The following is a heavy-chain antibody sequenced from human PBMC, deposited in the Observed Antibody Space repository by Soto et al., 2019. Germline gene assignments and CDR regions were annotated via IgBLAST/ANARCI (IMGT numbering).Heavy chain of an antibody. D-gene: IGHD3-22*01. CDR2: IWYDGSNK. V-gene: IGHV3-33*01. CDR1: GFTFSSYG. J-gene: IGHJ4*02. CDR3: IPDYYDSSGRFDY. Sequence: PGGSLRLSCAASGFTFSSYGMHWVRQAPGKWLEWVAVIWYDGSNKYYADSVKGRFTISRDNSKNTLYLQMNSLRAEDTAVYYCIPDYYDSSGRFDYWGQGXLVT.